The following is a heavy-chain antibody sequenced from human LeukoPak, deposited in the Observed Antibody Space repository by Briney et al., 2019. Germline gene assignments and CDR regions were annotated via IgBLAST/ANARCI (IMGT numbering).Heavy chain of an antibody. V-gene: IGHV3-74*01. CDR1: GYNFSPFW. D-gene: IGHD3-10*01. CDR3: ARDRGNPDSFSI. J-gene: IGHJ3*02. CDR2: INADGSTI. Sequence: GGSLRLSCAASGYNFSPFWMHWVRQAPAKGLVWVSHINADGSTIVYADSVKGLFTMSSDNAKNALFLQMDSLRAEAAAVYYCARDRGNPDSFSIWGDGTVVTVSS.